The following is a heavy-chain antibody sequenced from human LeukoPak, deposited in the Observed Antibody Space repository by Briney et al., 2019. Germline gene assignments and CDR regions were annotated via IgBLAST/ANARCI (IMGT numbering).Heavy chain of an antibody. J-gene: IGHJ4*02. CDR3: ARGGGSADY. V-gene: IGHV4-59*01. Sequence: PSETLSLTCTVSGASIRSYYWSWIRQPPGRGLEWIGYMYNSGSTYYNPSLKSRVTISGDTSKNQFSLKLSSVTAADTAVYYCARGGGSADYWGQGTLVTVSS. CDR1: GASIRSYY. CDR2: MYNSGST. D-gene: IGHD3-16*01.